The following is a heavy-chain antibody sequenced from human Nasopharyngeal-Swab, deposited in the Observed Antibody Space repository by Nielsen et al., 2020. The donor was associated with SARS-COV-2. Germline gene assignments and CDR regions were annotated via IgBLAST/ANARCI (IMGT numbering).Heavy chain of an antibody. J-gene: IGHJ6*02. D-gene: IGHD2-15*01. CDR1: EFTFSHFA. CDR3: AKDALVARDYYGMDV. V-gene: IGHV3-30*18. Sequence: GGSLRLSCAASEFTFSHFAMHWVRQAPGKGLEWVALVSSDGNYKYYTGSVRGRFTISGDNIKNMLYLQMNRLRPEDTAVYFCAKDALVARDYYGMDVWGQGTTVTVSS. CDR2: VSSDGNYK.